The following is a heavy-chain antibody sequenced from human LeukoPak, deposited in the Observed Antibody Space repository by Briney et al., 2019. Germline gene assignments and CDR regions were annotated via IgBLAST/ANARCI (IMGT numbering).Heavy chain of an antibody. Sequence: GGSLRLSCAASGFTFSDYYMSWIRHAPGKGLEWVSYISSSYTNYADSVKGRFTISRDNAKNSLYLQMNSLRAEDTAVYYWARDVYDILTGYSDAFDIWGQGTMVTVSS. CDR2: ISSSYT. CDR1: GFTFSDYY. D-gene: IGHD3-9*01. J-gene: IGHJ3*02. CDR3: ARDVYDILTGYSDAFDI. V-gene: IGHV3-11*06.